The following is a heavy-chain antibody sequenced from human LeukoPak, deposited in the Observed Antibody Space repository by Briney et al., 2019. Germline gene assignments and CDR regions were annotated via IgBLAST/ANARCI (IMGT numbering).Heavy chain of an antibody. CDR1: RFTFSRYW. V-gene: IGHV3-74*01. CDR2: INSDGIST. CDR3: ARDGNYYDSSGPADY. D-gene: IGHD3-22*01. J-gene: IGHJ4*02. Sequence: GGSLRLSCAASRFTFSRYWMHWVRQAPGKGLVWVSRINSDGISTSYADPVKGRFTISRDNAKNALYLQMNSLRAEDTAVYYCARDGNYYDSSGPADYWGQGTLVTVSS.